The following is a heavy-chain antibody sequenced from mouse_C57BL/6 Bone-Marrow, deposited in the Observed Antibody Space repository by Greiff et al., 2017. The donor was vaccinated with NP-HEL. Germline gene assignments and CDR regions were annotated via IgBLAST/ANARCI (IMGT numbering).Heavy chain of an antibody. Sequence: QVQLQQSGPGLVQPSQSLSITCTVSGFSLTSYGVHWVRQSPGKGLEWLGVIWSGGSTDYNAAFISRLSISKDNSKSQVFFKMNSLQADDTAIYYCARPYYSNYGWFAYWGQGTLVTVSA. CDR2: IWSGGST. CDR3: ARPYYSNYGWFAY. CDR1: GFSLTSYG. D-gene: IGHD2-5*01. J-gene: IGHJ3*01. V-gene: IGHV2-2*01.